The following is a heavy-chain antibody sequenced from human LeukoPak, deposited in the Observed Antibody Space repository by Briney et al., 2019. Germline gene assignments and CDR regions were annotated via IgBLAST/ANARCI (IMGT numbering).Heavy chain of an antibody. D-gene: IGHD3-9*01. J-gene: IGHJ6*02. V-gene: IGHV3-30*04. CDR2: ISSDGSNK. CDR3: ARAADLYYDILTGYYPSLFGMDV. CDR1: GFIFSSYV. Sequence: GRSLRLSCVASGFIFSSYVMHWVRQAPGKGLEWVAVISSDGSNKYYADSVKGRFTISRDNSKNTLSLQMNSLRAEDTAVYYCARAADLYYDILTGYYPSLFGMDVWGQGTTVTVSS.